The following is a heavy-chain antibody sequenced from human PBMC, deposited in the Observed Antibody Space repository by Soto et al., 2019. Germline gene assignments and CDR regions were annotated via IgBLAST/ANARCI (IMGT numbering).Heavy chain of an antibody. CDR1: GGPLSSGSYY. Sequence: TSETLSLTCTVSGGPLSSGSYYWSWIRQSPGQGLEWIGYIYYSGSTYYNPSLKSRVTISVDTSKNQFSLKLSSVTAADTAVYYCAREINSYGYRTFDYWGQGTLVTVSS. CDR3: AREINSYGYRTFDY. D-gene: IGHD5-18*01. CDR2: IYYSGST. J-gene: IGHJ4*02. V-gene: IGHV4-31*03.